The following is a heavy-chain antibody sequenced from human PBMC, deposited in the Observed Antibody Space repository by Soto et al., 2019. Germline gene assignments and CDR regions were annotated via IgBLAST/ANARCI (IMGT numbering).Heavy chain of an antibody. J-gene: IGHJ4*02. Sequence: QITLKESGPTLVKPTQTLTLTCTFSGFALSTNAVGVGWIRQPPGKALEWLALIYWDDDKRYSPSLKSRLTNTRGTLKNPVVLRNTKVDPLDKTKYFRCQPRVGGSSPSANYLDLRGPGTLVTVSS. CDR3: CQPRVGGSSPSANYLDL. V-gene: IGHV2-5*02. CDR2: IYWDDDK. D-gene: IGHD3-16*01. CDR1: GFALSTNAVG.